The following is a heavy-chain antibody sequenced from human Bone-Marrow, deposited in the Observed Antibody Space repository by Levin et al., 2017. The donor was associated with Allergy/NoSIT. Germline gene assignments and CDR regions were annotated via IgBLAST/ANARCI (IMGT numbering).Heavy chain of an antibody. CDR2: ISGSGGST. J-gene: IGHJ4*02. V-gene: IGHV3-23*01. CDR1: GFTFSSYA. CDR3: AKEGNCSGGSCYSGLDY. Sequence: PGGSLRLSCAASGFTFSSYAMSWVRQAPGKGLEWVSAISGSGGSTYYADSVKGRFTISRDNSKNTLYLQMNSLRAEDTAVYYCAKEGNCSGGSCYSGLDYWGQGTLVTVSS. D-gene: IGHD2-15*01.